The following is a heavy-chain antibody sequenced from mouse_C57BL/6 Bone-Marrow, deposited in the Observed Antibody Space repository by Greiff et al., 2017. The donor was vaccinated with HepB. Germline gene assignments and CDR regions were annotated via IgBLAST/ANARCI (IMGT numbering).Heavy chain of an antibody. CDR1: GFTFSSYA. V-gene: IGHV5-4*01. CDR2: ISDGGSYI. CDR3: ATLPY. Sequence: EVQRVESGGGLVKPGGSLKLSCAASGFTFSSYAMSWVRQTPEKRLEWVATISDGGSYIYYPDNVKGRFTISRDNAKNNLYLQMSHLKSEDTAMYYCATLPYWGQGTLVTVSA. J-gene: IGHJ3*01.